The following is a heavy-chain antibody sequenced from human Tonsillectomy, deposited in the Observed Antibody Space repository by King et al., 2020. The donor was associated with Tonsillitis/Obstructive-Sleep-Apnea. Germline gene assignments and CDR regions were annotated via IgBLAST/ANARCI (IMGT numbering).Heavy chain of an antibody. Sequence: HVQLQQWGAGLLKPSETLSLTCAVYGGSFSGYYWSWIRQPPGKGLEWIGEINHSGSTNYNPSLKSRVTISVDTSKNQFSLKLSSVTAADTAVYYCAGDVVITTGEYFQNWGQGTLVTVSS. V-gene: IGHV4-34*01. CDR3: AGDVVITTGEYFQN. J-gene: IGHJ1*01. CDR1: GGSFSGYY. D-gene: IGHD3-22*01. CDR2: INHSGST.